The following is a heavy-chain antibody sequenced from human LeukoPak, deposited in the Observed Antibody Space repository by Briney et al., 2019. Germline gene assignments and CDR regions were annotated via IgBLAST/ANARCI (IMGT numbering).Heavy chain of an antibody. CDR3: ARGAGIAAAGTMVGEVDY. V-gene: IGHV4-34*01. Sequence: PSETLSLTCAVYGGSLSGYYWSWIRQPPGKGLEWIGEINHSGSTNYNPSLKSRVTISVDTSKNQFSLKLSSVTAADTAVYYCARGAGIAAAGTMVGEVDYWGQGTLVTVSS. D-gene: IGHD6-13*01. CDR2: INHSGST. CDR1: GGSLSGYY. J-gene: IGHJ4*02.